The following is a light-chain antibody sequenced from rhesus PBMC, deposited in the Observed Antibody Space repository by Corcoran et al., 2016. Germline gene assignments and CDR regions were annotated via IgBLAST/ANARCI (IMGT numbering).Light chain of an antibody. CDR2: KAS. J-gene: IGKJ2*01. V-gene: IGKV1-22*01. CDR3: EQHNSSPYS. CDR1: QSVSTW. Sequence: DIQMTQSPSSLSASVGDTVTITCRASQSVSTWLAWYQQKPEKAPKLLIYKASNLQNGGPSSFSGSGSGTEVTLTISSLQSEDFATDYCEQHNSSPYSFGQGTKVEI.